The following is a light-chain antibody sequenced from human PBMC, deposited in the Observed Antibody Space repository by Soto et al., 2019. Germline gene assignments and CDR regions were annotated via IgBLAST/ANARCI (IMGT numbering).Light chain of an antibody. V-gene: IGKV1-5*01. CDR1: QYIDAF. CDR2: DAS. CDR3: QHYSIYSPWT. Sequence: DIQMAQSPSTLSAPVGDRVTITCRASQYIDAFLAWYQQKPGKAPRLLIYDASNLQSGVPSRFSGSGSGTEFTLTISSLEPDDSATYYCQHYSIYSPWTFGQGTKV. J-gene: IGKJ1*01.